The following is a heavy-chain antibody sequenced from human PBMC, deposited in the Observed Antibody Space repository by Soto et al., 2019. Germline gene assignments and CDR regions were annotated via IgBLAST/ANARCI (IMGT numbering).Heavy chain of an antibody. V-gene: IGHV3-21*01. CDR2: ISSSSSYI. CDR3: ARPEYYYDSRGYYGY. Sequence: EVQLVESGGGLVQPGGSLRLSCAASGFTFSSYSMNWVRQAPGKGLEWVSSISSSSSYIYYADSVKGRFTIARDNAKKSLYLQMNSLRAEDTGVYYSARPEYYYDSRGYYGYWCQGTLVTVSS. CDR1: GFTFSSYS. D-gene: IGHD3-22*01. J-gene: IGHJ4*02.